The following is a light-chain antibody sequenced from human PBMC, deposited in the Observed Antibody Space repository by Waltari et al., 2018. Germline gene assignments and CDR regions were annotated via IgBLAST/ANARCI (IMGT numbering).Light chain of an antibody. V-gene: IGKV2-30*02. Sequence: DVVMTQSPLSLPVTLGQPASISCRSSQSLVHSDGNTYLNWFHQRPGQSPRRLISKVSNRDSGVPDRFSGSGSDTDFTLKITRVEAEDVGVYYCMQGTHWPYTFGPGTKLDIK. CDR2: KVS. CDR1: QSLVHSDGNTY. J-gene: IGKJ2*01. CDR3: MQGTHWPYT.